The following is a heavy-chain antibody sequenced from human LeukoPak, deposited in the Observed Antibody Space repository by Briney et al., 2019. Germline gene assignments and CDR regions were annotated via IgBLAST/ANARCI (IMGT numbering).Heavy chain of an antibody. CDR2: IIPILGIA. V-gene: IGHV1-69*04. D-gene: IGHD5-18*01. Sequence: ASVKVSCKASGGTFSSYAISWVRQAPGQGLEWMGRIIPILGIANYAQKFQGRVTITADKSTSTAYMELSSLRSEDTAVYYCASLDTAMGDYYYGIDVWGQGTTVTVSS. CDR3: ASLDTAMGDYYYGIDV. J-gene: IGHJ6*02. CDR1: GGTFSSYA.